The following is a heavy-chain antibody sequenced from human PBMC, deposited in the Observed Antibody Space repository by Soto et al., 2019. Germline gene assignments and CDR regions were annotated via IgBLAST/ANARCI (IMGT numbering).Heavy chain of an antibody. CDR3: VVFCGGDCYNH. CDR1: GFDFENHA. V-gene: IGHV3-30-3*01. CDR2: ISFDGGDA. Sequence: PGGSLRLSCAASGFDFENHAMHWVRQPPGKGPEWLARISFDGGDAVYADSVKGRFTISRDNSSNTLSLQMDSLTPEDTAVYYCVVFCGGDCYNHWGQGTMVTVSS. D-gene: IGHD2-21*02. J-gene: IGHJ4*02.